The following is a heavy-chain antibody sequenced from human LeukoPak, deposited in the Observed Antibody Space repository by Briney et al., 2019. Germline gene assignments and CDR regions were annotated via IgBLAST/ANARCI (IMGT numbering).Heavy chain of an antibody. V-gene: IGHV1-18*01. CDR2: IRSNDGRT. CDR1: GYIFTSYD. Sequence: ASVKVSCKASGYIFTSYDISWVRQAPGQGLEWMGWIRSNDGRTKYAQKFQGRVTMTMDTFTTTFYMELRSLTSDDTAMYYCARQQLVPNWFDPWGQGTLVTVSS. CDR3: ARQQLVPNWFDP. D-gene: IGHD6-13*01. J-gene: IGHJ5*02.